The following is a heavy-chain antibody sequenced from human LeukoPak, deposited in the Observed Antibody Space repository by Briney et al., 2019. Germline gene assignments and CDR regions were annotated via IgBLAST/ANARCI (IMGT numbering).Heavy chain of an antibody. D-gene: IGHD3-10*01. J-gene: IGHJ4*02. CDR2: INPNSGGT. V-gene: IGHV1-2*02. CDR3: ARDTGRTMVRGRPEYYFDY. Sequence: ASVKVSCKASGYTFTGYYMHWVRQAPGQGLEWMGWINPNSGGTNYAQKFQGRVTMTRDTSISTAYMELSRLRSDDTAVYYCARDTGRTMVRGRPEYYFDYWGQGTLVTVSS. CDR1: GYTFTGYY.